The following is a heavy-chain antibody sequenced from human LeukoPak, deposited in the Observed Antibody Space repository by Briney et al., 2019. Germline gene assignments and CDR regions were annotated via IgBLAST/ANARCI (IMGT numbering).Heavy chain of an antibody. CDR1: GGSISSGGYY. CDR3: ARGQWFRAF. Sequence: PSETLSPTCTVSGGSISSGGYYWTWIRQPPGKGLEWIGEIHYSGSATYNPSLKSRVTISVDTSKNQFSLKMNSVTAADTAVYYCARGQWFRAFWSRGTPVTVSS. J-gene: IGHJ4*02. V-gene: IGHV4-61*08. CDR2: IHYSGSA. D-gene: IGHD3-10*01.